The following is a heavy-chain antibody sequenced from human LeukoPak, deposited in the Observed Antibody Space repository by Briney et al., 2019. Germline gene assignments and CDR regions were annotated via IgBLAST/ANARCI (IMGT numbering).Heavy chain of an antibody. V-gene: IGHV1-69*05. Sequence: GASVKVSCKASGGTFSSYAISWVRQAPGQGLEWMGRIIPIFGTANYAQKFQGRVPITTDESTSTAYMELSSLRSEDTAVYYCARDHCSGGSCYTFDYWGQGTLVTVSS. D-gene: IGHD2-15*01. CDR2: IIPIFGTA. J-gene: IGHJ4*02. CDR1: GGTFSSYA. CDR3: ARDHCSGGSCYTFDY.